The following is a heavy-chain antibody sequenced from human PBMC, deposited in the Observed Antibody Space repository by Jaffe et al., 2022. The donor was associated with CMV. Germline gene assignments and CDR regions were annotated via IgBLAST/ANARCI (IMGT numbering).Heavy chain of an antibody. Sequence: QVQLVQSGAEVKRPGASVKVSCKTSGYTFSDYSITWVRQAPGQGLEWMGWISTYNANTVYAQKLQGRVTMTTDTSTSTAYMELRSLRSDDTALYYCARGGDVIYANYYYYGMDVWGQGTTVTVSS. V-gene: IGHV1-18*01. CDR1: GYTFSDYS. D-gene: IGHD2-2*01. CDR2: ISTYNANT. CDR3: ARGGDVIYANYYYYGMDV. J-gene: IGHJ6*02.